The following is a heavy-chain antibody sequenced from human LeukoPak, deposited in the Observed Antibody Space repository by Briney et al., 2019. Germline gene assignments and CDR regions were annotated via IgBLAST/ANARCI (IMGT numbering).Heavy chain of an antibody. V-gene: IGHV3-30*04. CDR1: GFTFSSYA. Sequence: HPGGSLRLSCAASGFTFSSYAMHWVRQAPGKGLEWVAVISYDGSNKYYADSVKGRFTISRDNSKNTLYLQMNSLRAEDTVVYYCARGDIVLMVYYHYFDYWGQGTLVTVSS. CDR3: ARGDIVLMVYYHYFDY. D-gene: IGHD2-8*01. CDR2: ISYDGSNK. J-gene: IGHJ4*02.